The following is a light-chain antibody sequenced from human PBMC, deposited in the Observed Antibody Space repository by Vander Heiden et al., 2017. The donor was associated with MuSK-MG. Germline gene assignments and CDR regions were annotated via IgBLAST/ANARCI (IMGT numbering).Light chain of an antibody. CDR3: QSYDSSLSGSE. Sequence: QSVLTQPPSVSGAPGQRVTISCTGSSSNIGAGYDVHWYQQLPGTAPKLLSYGNTNRPSGVPDRFSGSRSGTSASLAITGLQAEDEADYYCQSYDSSLSGSEFGGGTKLHVL. CDR1: SSNIGAGYD. V-gene: IGLV1-40*01. J-gene: IGLJ3*02. CDR2: GNT.